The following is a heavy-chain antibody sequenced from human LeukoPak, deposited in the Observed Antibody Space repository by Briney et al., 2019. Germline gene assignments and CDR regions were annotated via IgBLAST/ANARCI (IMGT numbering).Heavy chain of an antibody. Sequence: ASVKVSCKASGYTFTNYDINWVRQAPGQGLEWMLWMNPDSGNTGYAQKFQGRVTVTTDMSTTTAYMDLSSLTSEDTAVYYCSRGRWELGQDYWGQGTLVTVSS. J-gene: IGHJ4*02. CDR2: MNPDSGNT. V-gene: IGHV1-8*03. D-gene: IGHD1-26*01. CDR1: GYTFTNYD. CDR3: SRGRWELGQDY.